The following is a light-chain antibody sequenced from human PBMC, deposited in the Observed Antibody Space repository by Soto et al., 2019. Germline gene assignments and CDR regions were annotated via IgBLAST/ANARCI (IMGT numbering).Light chain of an antibody. CDR2: AAS. J-gene: IGKJ1*01. CDR3: LQDHDDSWT. V-gene: IGKV1-6*01. CDR1: QGIESD. Sequence: AIQMTQSPSSLSASVGDRITITCRASQGIESDLSLYQQRPGKAPKLLIYAASNVHSGVPPRFSGSRSGTEFTLTISNLQPEDFASYYCLQDHDDSWTFGQGTKVDIK.